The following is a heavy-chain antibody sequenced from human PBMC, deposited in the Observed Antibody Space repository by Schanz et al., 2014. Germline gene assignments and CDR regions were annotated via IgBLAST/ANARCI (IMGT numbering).Heavy chain of an antibody. CDR3: AKDLGVDCGDGCFNWYFDL. CDR2: VSSRSDEI. Sequence: VQVVQSGGGLVQPGGSLRLSCSASTFTFDHYAMTWVRQAPGKGLEWVAAVSSRSDEIKYADSVRGRFTISRDNSRSTMYLQMNSLRAEDTAVYFCAKDLGVDCGDGCFNWYFDLWGRGTLVTVSS. D-gene: IGHD2-21*02. J-gene: IGHJ2*01. CDR1: TFTFDHYA. V-gene: IGHV3-23*04.